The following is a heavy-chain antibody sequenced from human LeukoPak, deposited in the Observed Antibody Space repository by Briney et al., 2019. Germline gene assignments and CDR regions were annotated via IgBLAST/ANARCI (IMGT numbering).Heavy chain of an antibody. D-gene: IGHD3-3*01. CDR3: ARHTIYDFWSGYLNWFDP. CDR1: GGSISSSSYY. Sequence: SETLSLTCTVSGGSISSSSYYWGWIHQPPGKGLEWIGSIYYSGSTYYNPSLKSRVTISVDTSKNQFSLKLSSVTAADTAVYYCARHTIYDFWSGYLNWFDPWGQGTLVTVSS. CDR2: IYYSGST. V-gene: IGHV4-39*01. J-gene: IGHJ5*02.